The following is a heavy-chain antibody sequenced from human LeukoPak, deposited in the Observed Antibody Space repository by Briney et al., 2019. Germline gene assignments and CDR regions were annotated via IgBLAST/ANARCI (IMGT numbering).Heavy chain of an antibody. J-gene: IGHJ4*02. D-gene: IGHD2-8*01. Sequence: ASETLSLTCGVSGGSISNTNWWSWVRQPPGQGLEWIGEISLTGLTHYNPSLESRVTVSLDKSKNQLSLNLPSVTAADTAVYYCSRENGAFSPFGYWGQGTLVTVLS. CDR2: ISLTGLT. CDR1: GGSISNTNW. CDR3: SRENGAFSPFGY. V-gene: IGHV4-4*02.